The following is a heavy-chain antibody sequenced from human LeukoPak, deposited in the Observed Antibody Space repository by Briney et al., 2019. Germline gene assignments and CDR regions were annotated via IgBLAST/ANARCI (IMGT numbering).Heavy chain of an antibody. J-gene: IGHJ4*02. CDR2: IYTSGST. CDR1: GGSISSDY. D-gene: IGHD4-17*01. V-gene: IGHV4-4*07. CDR3: ARVWGDYGHYFFDY. Sequence: PSETLSLTCTVSGGSISSDYWSWIRQPAGKGLEWIGRIYTSGSTNYNPSLKSRVTISVDKSKNQFSLKLSSVTAADTAVYYCARVWGDYGHYFFDYWGQGTLVTVSS.